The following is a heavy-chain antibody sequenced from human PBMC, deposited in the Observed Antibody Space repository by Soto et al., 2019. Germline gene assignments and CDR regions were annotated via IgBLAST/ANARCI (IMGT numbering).Heavy chain of an antibody. Sequence: SETLSLTCTVSGGSISSGGYYWSWIRQHPGKGLEWIGYIYYSGSTYYNPSLKSRVTISVDTSKNQFSLKLSSVTAADTAVYYCARDSAEPPYSSRLTTHYYYYYGMDAWGQGTTVTVSS. J-gene: IGHJ6*02. CDR3: ARDSAEPPYSSRLTTHYYYYYGMDA. D-gene: IGHD6-13*01. CDR2: IYYSGST. V-gene: IGHV4-31*03. CDR1: GGSISSGGYY.